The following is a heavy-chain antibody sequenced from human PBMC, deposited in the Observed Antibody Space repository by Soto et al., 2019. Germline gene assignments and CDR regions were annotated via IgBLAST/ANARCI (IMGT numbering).Heavy chain of an antibody. J-gene: IGHJ3*02. CDR3: AREGYSSSWHLGQNPLDAFDI. CDR1: GFSFTSSA. V-gene: IGHV1-58*01. CDR2: IVVGSGNT. Sequence: GASAKVSWKASGFSFTSSAVRWGRQARGQRLEWIGWIVVGSGNTNYAQKFQERVTMTTDTSTSTAYMELRSLRSDDTAVYYCAREGYSSSWHLGQNPLDAFDIWGQGTMVTVSS. D-gene: IGHD6-13*01.